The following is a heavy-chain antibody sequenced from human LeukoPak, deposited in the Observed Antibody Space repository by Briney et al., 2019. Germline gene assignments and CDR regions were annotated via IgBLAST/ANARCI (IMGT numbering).Heavy chain of an antibody. CDR3: ARQDYYDSSGYYNDY. J-gene: IGHJ4*02. CDR2: IYPGDSDT. V-gene: IGHV5-51*01. Sequence: EESLKISCKGSGYSFTSYWIGWVRQMPGKGLEWMGIIYPGDSDTRYSPSFQGQVTISADKSISTAYLQWSSLKASDTAMYYCARQDYYDSSGYYNDYWGQGTLVTVSS. D-gene: IGHD3-22*01. CDR1: GYSFTSYW.